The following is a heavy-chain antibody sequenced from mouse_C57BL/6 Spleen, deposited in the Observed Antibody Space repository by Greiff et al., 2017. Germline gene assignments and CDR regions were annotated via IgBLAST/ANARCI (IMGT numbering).Heavy chain of an antibody. J-gene: IGHJ2*01. Sequence: QVQLKQPGAELVRPGTSVKLSCKASGYTFTSYWMHWVKQRPGQGLEWIGVIDPSDSYTNYNQKFKGKATLTVDTSSSTAYMQLSSLTSEDSAVYYCARAGGYYGPYYFDYWGQGTTLTVSS. D-gene: IGHD1-1*01. CDR1: GYTFTSYW. V-gene: IGHV1-59*01. CDR3: ARAGGYYGPYYFDY. CDR2: IDPSDSYT.